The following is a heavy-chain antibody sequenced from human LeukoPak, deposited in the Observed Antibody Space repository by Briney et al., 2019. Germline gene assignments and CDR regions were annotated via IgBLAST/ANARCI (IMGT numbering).Heavy chain of an antibody. CDR3: ARDRYYYDSSGYYSPPY. Sequence: GGSLRLSCAASGFTFSSYAMHWVRQAPGKGLEWVAVISFDGSNKYYADSVKGRFTISRDNSKNTLYLQMNSLRAEDTAVYYCARDRYYYDSSGYYSPPYWGQGTLVTVSS. CDR2: ISFDGSNK. CDR1: GFTFSSYA. J-gene: IGHJ4*02. V-gene: IGHV3-30-3*01. D-gene: IGHD3-22*01.